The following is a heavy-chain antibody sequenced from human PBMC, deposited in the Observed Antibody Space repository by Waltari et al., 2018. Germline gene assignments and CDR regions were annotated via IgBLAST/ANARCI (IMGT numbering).Heavy chain of an antibody. J-gene: IGHJ6*02. D-gene: IGHD2-8*01. Sequence: QVQLVQSGAEVKKPGASVKVSCKASGYTFTSYDINWVRQATGQGLEWMGWMNPNSGNTGYAQKFQGRVTMTRNTSISTAYMGLSSLRSEDTAVYYCARGTRVCTNGVCYRTFYYYYGMDVWGQGTTVTVSS. V-gene: IGHV1-8*02. CDR2: MNPNSGNT. CDR1: GYTFTSYD. CDR3: ARGTRVCTNGVCYRTFYYYYGMDV.